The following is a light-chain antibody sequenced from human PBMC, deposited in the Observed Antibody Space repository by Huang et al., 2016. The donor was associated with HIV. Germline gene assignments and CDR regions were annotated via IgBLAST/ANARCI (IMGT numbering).Light chain of an antibody. V-gene: IGKV3-15*01. CDR1: RSVSTH. J-gene: IGKJ4*01. CDR2: GSS. CDR3: HQYNNWLLS. Sequence: EIVMTQSPATLSVSPGERVTLSCRANRSVSTHLAWYQQRPGQAPRLLRYGSSTRAPGIPARFSCSGSGTDFSLTISSLQSEDFALYYCHQYNNWLLSFGGGTRVDI.